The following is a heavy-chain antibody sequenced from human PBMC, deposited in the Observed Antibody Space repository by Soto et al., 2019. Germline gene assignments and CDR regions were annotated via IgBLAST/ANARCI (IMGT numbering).Heavy chain of an antibody. D-gene: IGHD6-19*01. Sequence: QVQLVQSGAEVKKPGASVKVSCKASGYTFTSYGISWVRQAPGQGLEWMGWISAYNGNTNYAQKLQGRVTKTTDTSTSTAYMELRSLRSDATAVYYCARDPHFNSSGCDFDYWGQGTLVTVSS. CDR2: ISAYNGNT. CDR1: GYTFTSYG. V-gene: IGHV1-18*01. CDR3: ARDPHFNSSGCDFDY. J-gene: IGHJ4*02.